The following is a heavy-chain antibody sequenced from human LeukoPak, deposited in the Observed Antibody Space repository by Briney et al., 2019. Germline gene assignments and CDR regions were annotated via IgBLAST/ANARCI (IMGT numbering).Heavy chain of an antibody. V-gene: IGHV4-30-4*01. CDR3: ARGYYYDSSGYAPDY. D-gene: IGHD3-22*01. Sequence: PSETLSLTCTVSGGSISSGDYYWSWLRQPPGTGLEWIGYIYYSGSTYYNPSLKSRVTISVDTSKNQFSLKLSSVTAADTAVYYCARGYYYDSSGYAPDYWGQGTLVTVSS. CDR1: GGSISSGDYY. J-gene: IGHJ4*02. CDR2: IYYSGST.